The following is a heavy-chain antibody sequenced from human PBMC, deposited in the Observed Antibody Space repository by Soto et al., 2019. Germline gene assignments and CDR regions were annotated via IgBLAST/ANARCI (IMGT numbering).Heavy chain of an antibody. D-gene: IGHD3-10*01. J-gene: IGHJ6*02. CDR1: GGSLRSYY. V-gene: IGHV4-59*08. Sequence: QVQLQESGPRLVKPSETLSLTCTVSGGSLRSYYCSWFRQPPGKGLVWVGYINYSGGTFYNPSLKCRVTLSVDKSTNQYSLMVNSVTATDTAVYYCARQGFGELHGLVDVWGQGTTVTVSS. CDR3: ARQGFGELHGLVDV. CDR2: INYSGGT.